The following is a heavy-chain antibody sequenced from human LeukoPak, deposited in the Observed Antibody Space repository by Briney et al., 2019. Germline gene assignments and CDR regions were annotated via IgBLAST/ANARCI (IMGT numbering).Heavy chain of an antibody. CDR2: IYTSGST. V-gene: IGHV4-61*02. Sequence: SETLSLTCTVSGGSISSSSYYWSWIRQPAGKGLEWIGRIYTSGSTNYNPSLKSRVTMSVDTSKNQFSLKLSSVTAADTAVYYCAREGTQEYSSSGWFDPWGQGTLVTVSS. CDR3: AREGTQEYSSSGWFDP. J-gene: IGHJ5*02. D-gene: IGHD6-6*01. CDR1: GGSISSSSYY.